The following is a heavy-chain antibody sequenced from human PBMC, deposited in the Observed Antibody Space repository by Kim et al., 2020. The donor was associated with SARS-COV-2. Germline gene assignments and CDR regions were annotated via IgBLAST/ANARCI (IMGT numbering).Heavy chain of an antibody. Sequence: SVKVSCKASGFTFTSSAVQWVRQARGQRLEWIGWIVVGSGNTNYAQKFQERVTITRDMSTSTAYMELSSLRSEDTAVYYCAAESYHGSGSYYLKGPYGMDVWGQGTTVTVSS. CDR3: AAESYHGSGSYYLKGPYGMDV. CDR1: GFTFTSSA. V-gene: IGHV1-58*01. CDR2: IVVGSGNT. J-gene: IGHJ6*02. D-gene: IGHD3-10*01.